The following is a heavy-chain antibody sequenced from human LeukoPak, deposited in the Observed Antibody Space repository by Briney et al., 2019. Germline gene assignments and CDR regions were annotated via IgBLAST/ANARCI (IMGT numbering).Heavy chain of an antibody. D-gene: IGHD6-13*01. Sequence: ASVKLSCKASGYTFTSYGISWVRQAPGQGLEWMGWISAYNGNTNYAQKLQGRVTMTTDNSASRHYMELRILRSDDTAVYYCARVSMYSSSWTHDAFDIWGQGAMVTVSS. CDR3: ARVSMYSSSWTHDAFDI. CDR1: GYTFTSYG. V-gene: IGHV1-18*01. J-gene: IGHJ3*02. CDR2: ISAYNGNT.